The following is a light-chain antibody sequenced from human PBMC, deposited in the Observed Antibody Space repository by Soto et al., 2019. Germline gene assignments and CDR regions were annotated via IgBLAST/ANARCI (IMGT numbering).Light chain of an antibody. CDR1: QSLSGW. Sequence: DIQMTQSPSTLSASIGDRVTISCRASQSLSGWLAWYQQKPGKAPSLLIYKTSNLESGVPSRFSGSGSGTEFTLTISSLQPDDFATYYCHQYSSYPYTFGQGANLNIK. V-gene: IGKV1-5*03. CDR2: KTS. J-gene: IGKJ2*01. CDR3: HQYSSYPYT.